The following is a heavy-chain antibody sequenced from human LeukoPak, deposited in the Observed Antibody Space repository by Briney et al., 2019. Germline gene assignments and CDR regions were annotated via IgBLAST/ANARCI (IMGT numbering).Heavy chain of an antibody. V-gene: IGHV3-53*01. CDR3: AKDDGGATWGYYFDY. J-gene: IGHJ4*02. CDR1: GFTVSSNY. Sequence: GGSLRLSCAASGFTVSSNYMNWVRQAPGKGLEWVSVLYSGGDTYYADSVKGRFTISRDSSKNTLFLQMNSLRAEDTAVYYCAKDDGGATWGYYFDYWGQGTLVTVSS. D-gene: IGHD3-16*01. CDR2: LYSGGDT.